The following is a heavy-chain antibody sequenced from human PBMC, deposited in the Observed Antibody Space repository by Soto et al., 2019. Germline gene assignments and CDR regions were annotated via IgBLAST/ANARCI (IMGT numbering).Heavy chain of an antibody. CDR3: ARDSGYDVNDAFDI. Sequence: ASVKVSCKVSGYTLTELSMHWVRQAPGKGLEWMGGFDPEDGETIYAQKFQGRVTMTEDTSTDTAYMELSSLRSEDTAVYYCARDSGYDVNDAFDIWGQGTMVTVSS. CDR1: GYTLTELS. V-gene: IGHV1-24*01. CDR2: FDPEDGET. J-gene: IGHJ3*02. D-gene: IGHD5-12*01.